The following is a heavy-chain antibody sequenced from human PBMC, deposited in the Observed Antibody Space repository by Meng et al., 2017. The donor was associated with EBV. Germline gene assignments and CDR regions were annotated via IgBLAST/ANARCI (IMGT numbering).Heavy chain of an antibody. Sequence: VEAGGGFVKPGGYLRLSFAASCFTFSDYYMGLNRQAPGKGLGWVSHISRSGSTIYYADSVKGRFTISRDNAKNSLYLQMNSLRAEDTAVYYCASHPAYSGSYDGGYWGQGTLVTVSS. V-gene: IGHV3-11*01. CDR1: CFTFSDYY. CDR2: ISRSGSTI. D-gene: IGHD1-26*01. J-gene: IGHJ4*02. CDR3: ASHPAYSGSYDGGY.